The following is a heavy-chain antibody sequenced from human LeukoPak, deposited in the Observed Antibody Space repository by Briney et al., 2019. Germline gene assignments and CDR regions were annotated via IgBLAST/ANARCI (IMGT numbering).Heavy chain of an antibody. Sequence: PGGSLRLSCAASGFTFSSYSMNWGRQAPGKGLEWVSSISSSSSYIYYADLVKGRFTISRDNAKNSLYLQMNSLRAEDTTVYYCARDPGASAYNDIMTGGGYFDYWGQGTLVTVS. V-gene: IGHV3-21*01. J-gene: IGHJ4*02. CDR2: ISSSSSYI. CDR3: ARDPGASAYNDIMTGGGYFDY. CDR1: GFTFSSYS. D-gene: IGHD3-9*01.